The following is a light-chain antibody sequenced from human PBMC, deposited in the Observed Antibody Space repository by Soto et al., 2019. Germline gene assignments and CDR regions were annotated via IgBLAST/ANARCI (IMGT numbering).Light chain of an antibody. Sequence: QSALTQPASVSGSPGQSITISCTGTSSDVCGYNYVSWYQQHPGKAPKLMIYEVSNRPSGVSNRFSGSKSGNTASLTISGLQAEDEADYYCSSYTSSSTPYVVFGGGTKLTVL. V-gene: IGLV2-14*01. J-gene: IGLJ2*01. CDR2: EVS. CDR1: SSDVCGYNY. CDR3: SSYTSSSTPYVV.